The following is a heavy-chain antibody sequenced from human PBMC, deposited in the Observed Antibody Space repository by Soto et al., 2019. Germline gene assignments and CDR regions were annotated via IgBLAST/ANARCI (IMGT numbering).Heavy chain of an antibody. D-gene: IGHD1-1*01. Sequence: PSETLSLTCTVSFGSINSYFWTWVRQSPGKGLQWIGYIHYSGNSNYNPSLKSRVTMSVDTSKNQFSLRLTSVTAADTAVYYCARMNQLAPKRNAFDIWGRGTMVTVSS. J-gene: IGHJ3*02. CDR1: FGSINSYF. V-gene: IGHV4-59*01. CDR3: ARMNQLAPKRNAFDI. CDR2: IHYSGNS.